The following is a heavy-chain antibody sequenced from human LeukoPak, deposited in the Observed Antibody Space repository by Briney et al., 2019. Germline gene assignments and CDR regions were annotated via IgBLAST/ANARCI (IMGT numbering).Heavy chain of an antibody. CDR3: ARDGYDSSGYRDYYFDY. D-gene: IGHD3-22*01. V-gene: IGHV3-7*01. CDR1: GFTFSSYW. CDR2: IKQDGSEK. J-gene: IGHJ4*02. Sequence: GGSLRLSCAASGFTFSSYWMSWVRQALGKGLEWVANIKQDGSEKYYVDSAKGRFTISRDNAKNSLYLQMNSLRAEDTAVYYCARDGYDSSGYRDYYFDYWGQGTLVTVSS.